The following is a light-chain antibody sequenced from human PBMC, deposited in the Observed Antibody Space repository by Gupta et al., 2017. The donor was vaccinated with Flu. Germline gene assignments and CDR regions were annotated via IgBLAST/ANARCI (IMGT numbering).Light chain of an antibody. CDR3: QSADSSGNYV. CDR1: ALPKQY. J-gene: IGLJ1*01. CDR2: KDS. Sequence: SYELTQPPSVSVSPGQTARIPCSGDALPKQYAYWYQQKPGQAPVLVIYKDSERPSGIPERFSGSSSGTTVTLTISGVQAEDEADYYCQSADSSGNYVFGTGTKVTVL. V-gene: IGLV3-25*02.